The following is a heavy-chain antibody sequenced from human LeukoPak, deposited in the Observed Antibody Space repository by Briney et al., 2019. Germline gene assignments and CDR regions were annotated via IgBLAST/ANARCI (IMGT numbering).Heavy chain of an antibody. CDR2: IYYSGST. J-gene: IGHJ3*02. CDR1: GGSISSSSYY. V-gene: IGHV4-39*01. D-gene: IGHD3-22*01. CDR3: ASRVVVITKDAFDI. Sequence: SETLALTCTVSGGSISSSSYYWGWIRQPPGRGLEWIGSIYYSGSTYYNPSLKSRVTISVDTPKNQFSLKLSSVTAADTAVYYCASRVVVITKDAFDIWGQGTMVTVSS.